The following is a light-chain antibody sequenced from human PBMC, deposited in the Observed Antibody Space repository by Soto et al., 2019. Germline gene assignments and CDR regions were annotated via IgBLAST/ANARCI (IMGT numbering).Light chain of an antibody. CDR3: QQYNNWWT. V-gene: IGKV3-15*01. CDR2: GAS. Sequence: EIVMTQSPATLSVSPGERATLSCRASQSVSSNLAWYQQKPGQAPRLLIYGASTRATGIPARFSGSEYETEFTLNISSLQSEDFAFYYCQQYNNWWTFGQGTNVEIK. CDR1: QSVSSN. J-gene: IGKJ1*01.